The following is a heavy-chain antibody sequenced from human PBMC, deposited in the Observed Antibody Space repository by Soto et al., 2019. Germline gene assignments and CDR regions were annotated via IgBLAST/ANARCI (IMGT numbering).Heavy chain of an antibody. D-gene: IGHD3-10*01. V-gene: IGHV4-39*01. Sequence: PSETLSLTCTVSGGSISSSSYYWGWIRQPPGKGLEWIGSIYYSGSTYYNPSLKSRVTISVDTSKNQFSLKLSSVTAADTAVHYCARRNDLWFGEGDWFDPWGQGTLVTVSS. J-gene: IGHJ5*02. CDR1: GGSISSSSYY. CDR3: ARRNDLWFGEGDWFDP. CDR2: IYYSGST.